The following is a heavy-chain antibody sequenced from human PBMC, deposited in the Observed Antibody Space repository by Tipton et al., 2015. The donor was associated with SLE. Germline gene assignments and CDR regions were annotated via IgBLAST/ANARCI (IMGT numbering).Heavy chain of an antibody. Sequence: TLSLTCAVSGYSISSGYYWGWVRQPPGKGLGWIGSIYHSGSTYYNPSLKRRVTISVDTSKNQFSLKLSSVTAADTAVYYCASSCGGDCYFDFDYWGQGTLVTVSS. D-gene: IGHD2-21*01. CDR1: GYSISSGYY. V-gene: IGHV4-38-2*01. CDR2: IYHSGST. J-gene: IGHJ4*02. CDR3: ASSCGGDCYFDFDY.